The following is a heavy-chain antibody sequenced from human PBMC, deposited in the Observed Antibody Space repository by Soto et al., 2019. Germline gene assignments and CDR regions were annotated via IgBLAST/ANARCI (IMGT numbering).Heavy chain of an antibody. CDR3: ARCRDAFGFDS. Sequence: SETLSLTCNVSGGSIKSGGYYWGWIRQPPGKGLEWIGYIHYRGRTSYNPSLESRASISLDTSGHHFSLKLTAVTAADTAVYYCARCRDAFGFDSWGQGTLVTVSS. D-gene: IGHD2-15*01. J-gene: IGHJ4*02. V-gene: IGHV4-31*03. CDR2: IHYRGRT. CDR1: GGSIKSGGYY.